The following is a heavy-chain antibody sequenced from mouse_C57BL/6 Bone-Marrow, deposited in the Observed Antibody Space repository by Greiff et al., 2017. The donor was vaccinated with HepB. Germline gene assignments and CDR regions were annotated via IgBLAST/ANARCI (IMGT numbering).Heavy chain of an antibody. D-gene: IGHD2-14*01. CDR2: INTGGTYT. CDR1: GFTFSTSG. J-gene: IGHJ2*01. V-gene: IGHV5-6*01. CDR3: SRDRFDYYFDY. Sequence: EVMLVESGGDLVRPGGSLKLSCAASGFTFSTSGMSWVRQTPDKRLEWVATINTGGTYTYYADSVRGRFTISKDSAKNTLFLLMSSLRSEDSGIYYCSRDRFDYYFDYRGQGTTLTVSS.